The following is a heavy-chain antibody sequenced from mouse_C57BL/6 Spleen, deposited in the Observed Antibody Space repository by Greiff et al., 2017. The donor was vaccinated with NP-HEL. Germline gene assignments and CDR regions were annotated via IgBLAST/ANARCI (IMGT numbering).Heavy chain of an antibody. J-gene: IGHJ4*01. Sequence: EVKLVESGGGLVKPGGSLKLSCAASGFTFSSYAMSWVRQTPEKRLEWVATISDGGSSTYYPDNVKGRFTISRDNATNNLYLQMSHLKSEDSAMYYCSSGNYGSCYAMDDWGQGTSVTVSS. V-gene: IGHV5-4*03. CDR2: ISDGGSST. CDR3: SSGNYGSCYAMDD. CDR1: GFTFSSYA. D-gene: IGHD2-1*01.